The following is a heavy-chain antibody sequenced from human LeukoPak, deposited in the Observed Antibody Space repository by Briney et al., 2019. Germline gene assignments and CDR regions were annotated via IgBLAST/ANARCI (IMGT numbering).Heavy chain of an antibody. V-gene: IGHV3-49*02. CDR3: RVAGGFGFDY. D-gene: IGHD6-19*01. J-gene: IGHJ4*02. Sequence: ASVKGRFTISRDDSKSIAYLQMNSLKTEDTAVYYCRVAGGFGFDYWGQGTLVTVSS.